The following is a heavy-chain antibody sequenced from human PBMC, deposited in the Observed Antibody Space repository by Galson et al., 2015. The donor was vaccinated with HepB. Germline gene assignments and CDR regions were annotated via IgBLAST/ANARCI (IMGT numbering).Heavy chain of an antibody. Sequence: SLRLSCAASGFTFSSYNMNWVRQPPGQGLEWVSCISNSRSTTYYADSVKGRFTIARDKSKNSVYLELNSLRAEDTAVYYCARDRGGSGSYLSDYYGMDVWGQGTTVTVSS. D-gene: IGHD3-10*01. CDR2: ISNSRSTT. J-gene: IGHJ6*02. CDR1: GFTFSSYN. V-gene: IGHV3-48*01. CDR3: ARDRGGSGSYLSDYYGMDV.